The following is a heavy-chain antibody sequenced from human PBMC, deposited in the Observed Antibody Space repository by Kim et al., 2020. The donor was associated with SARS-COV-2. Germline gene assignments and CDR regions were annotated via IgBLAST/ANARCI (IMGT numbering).Heavy chain of an antibody. J-gene: IGHJ6*02. CDR1: GFTFSSYA. V-gene: IGHV3-30-3*01. Sequence: GGSLRLSCAASGFTFSSYAMHWVRQAPGKGLEWVAVISYDGSNKYYADSVKGRFTISRDNSKNTLYLQMNSLRAEDTAVYYCARDRVGQLRVYYYYYGMDVWGQGTTVTVSS. CDR2: ISYDGSNK. CDR3: ARDRVGQLRVYYYYYGMDV. D-gene: IGHD6-6*01.